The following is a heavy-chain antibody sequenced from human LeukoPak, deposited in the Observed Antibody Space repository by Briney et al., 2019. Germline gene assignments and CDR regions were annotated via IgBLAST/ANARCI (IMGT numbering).Heavy chain of an antibody. Sequence: ASVKVSCKASGYTFTSYGISWVRQAPGQGLEWMGWISSYNGNTNYAQKLQGRVTMTTDTSTTTAYMELKSLRSDDTAVYYCARGMVAPYYFDYWGQGTLVTVSS. CDR2: ISSYNGNT. J-gene: IGHJ4*02. CDR3: ARGMVAPYYFDY. V-gene: IGHV1-18*01. CDR1: GYTFTSYG. D-gene: IGHD2-15*01.